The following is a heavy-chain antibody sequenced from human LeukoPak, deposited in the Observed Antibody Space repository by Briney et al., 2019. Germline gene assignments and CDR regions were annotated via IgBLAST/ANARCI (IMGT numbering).Heavy chain of an antibody. CDR1: GYTFTGYY. CDR2: INPNSGGT. V-gene: IGHV1-2*02. J-gene: IGHJ4*02. D-gene: IGHD1-14*01. CDR3: ARGSQTWDNAPFDY. Sequence: ASVKVSCKASGYTFTGYYMHWVRQAPGQGLEWMGWINPNSGGTNYAQKFQGRVTMTRDTSISTAYMELSRLRSDDTAVYYCARGSQTWDNAPFDYWGQGTLVTVSS.